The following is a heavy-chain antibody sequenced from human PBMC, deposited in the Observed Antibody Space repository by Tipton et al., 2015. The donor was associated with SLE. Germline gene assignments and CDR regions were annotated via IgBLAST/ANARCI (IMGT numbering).Heavy chain of an antibody. D-gene: IGHD3-10*01. V-gene: IGHV4-39*07. CDR1: GGSVSSSSKY. CDR3: ASGAYGSGSNYFGGWFDP. Sequence: TLSLTCTVSGGSVSSSSKYWAWIRQPPGKGLEWIGSIYYTGTTTYYNSFLKSRVTMSVDTSKNQFSLRLTSVIAADTAVYYCASGAYGSGSNYFGGWFDPWGQGTLVTVSS. J-gene: IGHJ5*02. CDR2: IYYTGTTT.